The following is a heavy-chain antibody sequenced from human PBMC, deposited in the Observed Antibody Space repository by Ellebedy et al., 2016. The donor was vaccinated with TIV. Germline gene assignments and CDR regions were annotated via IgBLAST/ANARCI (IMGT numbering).Heavy chain of an antibody. CDR2: ISSSSSTI. J-gene: IGHJ4*02. CDR3: ARPPSAGDRSGYYLDY. Sequence: PGGSLRLSCAASGFTFSSYSMNWVRQAPGKGLEWVSYISSSSSTIYYADSVNGRFTISRDNAKNSLYLQMNSLRAEDTAVYYCARPPSAGDRSGYYLDYWGQGTLVTVSS. CDR1: GFTFSSYS. D-gene: IGHD3-22*01. V-gene: IGHV3-48*01.